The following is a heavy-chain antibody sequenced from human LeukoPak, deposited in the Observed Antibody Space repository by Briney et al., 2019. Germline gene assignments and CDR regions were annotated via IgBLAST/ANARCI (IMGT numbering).Heavy chain of an antibody. V-gene: IGHV1-2*02. CDR2: INPSSGGT. D-gene: IGHD5-24*01. J-gene: IGHJ5*02. Sequence: ASVKVSCKASGYTLTRYGLTWVRQAPGQGLEWMGWINPSSGGTNYAQKFQGRVTMTRDTFISTAYMELSRLRSDDTAVYYCATEATQGPWFDPWGQGTLITVSS. CDR1: GYTLTRYG. CDR3: ATEATQGPWFDP.